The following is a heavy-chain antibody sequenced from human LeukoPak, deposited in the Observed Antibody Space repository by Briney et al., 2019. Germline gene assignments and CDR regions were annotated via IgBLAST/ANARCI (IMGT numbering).Heavy chain of an antibody. CDR1: GYTYTSYD. J-gene: IGHJ5*02. CDR2: MNPNSGNT. V-gene: IGHV1-8*01. Sequence: EASVKVSCKASGYTYTSYDINWVRQATGQGLEWMGWMNPNSGNTGYAQKFQGRVTMTRNTSISTAYVELSSLRSEDTAVYYCARCFHDFWSGYVNWFDPWGQGTLVTVSS. D-gene: IGHD3-3*01. CDR3: ARCFHDFWSGYVNWFDP.